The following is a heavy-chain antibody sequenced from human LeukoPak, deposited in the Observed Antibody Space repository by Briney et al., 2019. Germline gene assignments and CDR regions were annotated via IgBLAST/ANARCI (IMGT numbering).Heavy chain of an antibody. V-gene: IGHV3-48*03. CDR2: ISSSGSTI. D-gene: IGHD3-22*01. CDR1: GFTFSSYE. J-gene: IGHJ4*02. CDR3: ARALDSSGYYWRAGLDY. Sequence: GGSLRLSCAASGFTFSSYEMNWVRQAPGKGLEWVSYISSSGSTIYYADSVKGRFTISRDNAKNSLYLQMNSLRAEDTAVYYCARALDSSGYYWRAGLDYWGQGTLVTVSS.